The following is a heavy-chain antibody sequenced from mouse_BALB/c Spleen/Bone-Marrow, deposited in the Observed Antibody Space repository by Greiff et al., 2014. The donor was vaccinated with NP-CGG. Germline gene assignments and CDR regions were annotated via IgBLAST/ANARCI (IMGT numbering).Heavy chain of an antibody. CDR2: IDTSDSYT. J-gene: IGHJ1*01. CDR1: GYTFTDYW. Sequence: QVQLKDSGAELVMPGASVKMSCKASGYTFTDYWMHWVKQGPGQGLEWIGAIDTSDSYTSYNQKFKGKATLTVDESSSTAYMQLSSLTSEDSAVYYCARDYYGRGWYFDVWGAGTTVTVSS. D-gene: IGHD1-1*01. CDR3: ARDYYGRGWYFDV. V-gene: IGHV1-69*01.